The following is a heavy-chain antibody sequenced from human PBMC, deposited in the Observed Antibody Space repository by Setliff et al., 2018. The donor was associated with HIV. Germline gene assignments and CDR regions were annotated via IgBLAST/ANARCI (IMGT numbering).Heavy chain of an antibody. D-gene: IGHD3-10*01. CDR1: GGSFTGYY. Sequence: PSETLSLTCAVYGGSFTGYYWSWIRQPPGEGLEWIGEIHHSGSTNYNPSLKSRVTISIDRSKNQFFLKVSSVTAADTAVYYCTRRRGPMVRGVDPTPSYYFDYWGQGTLVTVSS. CDR2: IHHSGST. J-gene: IGHJ4*02. V-gene: IGHV4-34*01. CDR3: TRRRGPMVRGVDPTPSYYFDY.